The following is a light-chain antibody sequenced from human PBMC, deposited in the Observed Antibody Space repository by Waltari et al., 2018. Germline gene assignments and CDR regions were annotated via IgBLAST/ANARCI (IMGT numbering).Light chain of an antibody. Sequence: EVLMTQSPVTLSVSPGERVTLSCRASQNIHDYLAWYQQKPGQAPRLLNYGASTRATAFPARFRGSGAGTEVPIPISSLQSEDLAIYYCQQYNKWPPLTFGGGTKVEIK. CDR2: GAS. CDR3: QQYNKWPPLT. CDR1: QNIHDY. J-gene: IGKJ4*01. V-gene: IGKV3-15*01.